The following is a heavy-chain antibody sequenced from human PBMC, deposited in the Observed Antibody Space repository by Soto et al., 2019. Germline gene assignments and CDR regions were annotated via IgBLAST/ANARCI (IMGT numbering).Heavy chain of an antibody. D-gene: IGHD6-19*01. CDR2: INAGNGNT. J-gene: IGHJ6*02. V-gene: IGHV1-3*01. CDR3: ARARSSGWYLAYYYGMDV. CDR1: GYTFTSYA. Sequence: QVQLVQSGAEVKKPGASVKVSCKASGYTFTSYAMHWVRQAPGQRLEWMGWINAGNGNTEYSQKFQGRVTITRDTSASTAYMELSSLRSEDTAVYYCARARSSGWYLAYYYGMDVWGQGTTVTVSS.